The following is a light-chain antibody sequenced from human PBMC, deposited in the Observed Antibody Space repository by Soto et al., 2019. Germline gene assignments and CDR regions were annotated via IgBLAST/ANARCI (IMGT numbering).Light chain of an antibody. CDR1: QSVLYSSNNKNY. Sequence: DIVMTQSPDSLAASLGERATINCKSSQSVLYSSNNKNYLAWYQHKPGQPPKLLMYWASTRESGVPDRVSGSGSGTDFTLTISSLQAEDVAVYYCQQYYSTPYTFGQGTKLEIK. CDR2: WAS. V-gene: IGKV4-1*01. CDR3: QQYYSTPYT. J-gene: IGKJ2*01.